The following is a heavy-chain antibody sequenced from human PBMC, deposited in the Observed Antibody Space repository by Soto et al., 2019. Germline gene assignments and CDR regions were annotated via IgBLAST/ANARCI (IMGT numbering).Heavy chain of an antibody. V-gene: IGHV4-59*08. Sequence: SETLSLTCTVSGGSISSYYWSWIRQPPGKGLEWIGYIYYSGSTNYNPSLKSRVTISVDTSKNQFSLKLSSVTAADTAVYYCARHSYPYDFWSGYYFDYWGQGTLVTVSS. D-gene: IGHD3-3*01. CDR2: IYYSGST. CDR3: ARHSYPYDFWSGYYFDY. CDR1: GGSISSYY. J-gene: IGHJ4*02.